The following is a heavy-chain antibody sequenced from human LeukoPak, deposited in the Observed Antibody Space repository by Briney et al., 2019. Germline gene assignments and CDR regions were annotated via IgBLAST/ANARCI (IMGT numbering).Heavy chain of an antibody. CDR2: IRYDGSNK. V-gene: IGHV3-30*02. CDR3: AKAFLRWPFDY. D-gene: IGHD4-23*01. Sequence: GGSLRLSCAASGFTFSSYGMHWVRQAPGKGLEWVAFIRYDGSNKYYADSVKGRFTISRDNSKNTLYLQMNSLRAEDTAVYYCAKAFLRWPFDYWGQGTLVTVSS. CDR1: GFTFSSYG. J-gene: IGHJ4*02.